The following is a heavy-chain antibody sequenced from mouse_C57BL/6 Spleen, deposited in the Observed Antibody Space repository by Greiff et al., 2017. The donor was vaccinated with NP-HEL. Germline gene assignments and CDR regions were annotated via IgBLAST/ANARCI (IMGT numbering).Heavy chain of an antibody. CDR3: GGAEEGGLYFDY. CDR1: GYAFSSYW. CDR2: IYPGDGDT. D-gene: IGHD3-1*01. J-gene: IGHJ2*01. Sequence: QVQLQQSGAELVKPGASVKISCKASGYAFSSYWMNWVKQRPGKGLEWIGQIYPGDGDTNYNGKFKGKATLTADKSSSTAYMQLSSLTSEDSAVYFCGGAEEGGLYFDYWGQGTTLTVSS. V-gene: IGHV1-80*01.